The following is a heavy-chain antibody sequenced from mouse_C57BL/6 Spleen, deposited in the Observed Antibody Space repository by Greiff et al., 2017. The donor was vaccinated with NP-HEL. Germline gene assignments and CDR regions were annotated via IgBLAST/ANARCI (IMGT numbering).Heavy chain of an antibody. CDR2: INYDGSST. V-gene: IGHV5-16*01. Sequence: DVKLMESEGGLVQPGSSMKLSCTASGFTFSDYYMAWVRQVPEKGLEWVANINYDGSSTYYLDSLKSRFIISRDNAKNILYLQMSSLKSEDTATYYCARDGEGAMDYWGQGTSVTVSS. CDR3: ARDGEGAMDY. J-gene: IGHJ4*01. CDR1: GFTFSDYY.